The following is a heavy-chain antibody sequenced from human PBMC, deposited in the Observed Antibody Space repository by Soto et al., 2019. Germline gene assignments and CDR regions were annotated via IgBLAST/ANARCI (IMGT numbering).Heavy chain of an antibody. CDR2: IIPIFGTA. CDR1: GGTFSSYA. J-gene: IGHJ4*02. Sequence: QVQLVQSGAEVKKPGSSVKVSCKASGGTFSSYAISWVRQAPGQGLEWMGGIIPIFGTANYAQKFQGRGTITADESTSPAYMALSSLRSGDTAVYYCAGGGSPYYYGSGSYYPFAYWGQGPLVTVSS. D-gene: IGHD3-10*01. V-gene: IGHV1-69*01. CDR3: AGGGSPYYYGSGSYYPFAY.